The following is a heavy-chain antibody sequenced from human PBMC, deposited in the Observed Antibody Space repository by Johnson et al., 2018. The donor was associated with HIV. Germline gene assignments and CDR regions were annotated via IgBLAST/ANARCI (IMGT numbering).Heavy chain of an antibody. Sequence: VQLVESGGGLVKPGGSLRLSCAASGFTFSDYYMSWIRQAPGKGLESVANIKQDGSEKYYVDSVKGRFTIYRDNAKNSLYLQMNSLRAEDTAVYYCAREVPEVAFDIWGQGTMVTVSS. CDR3: AREVPEVAFDI. CDR2: IKQDGSEK. V-gene: IGHV3-7*01. D-gene: IGHD4/OR15-4a*01. CDR1: GFTFSDYY. J-gene: IGHJ3*02.